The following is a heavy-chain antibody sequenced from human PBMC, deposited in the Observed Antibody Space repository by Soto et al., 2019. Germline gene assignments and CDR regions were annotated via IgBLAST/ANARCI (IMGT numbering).Heavy chain of an antibody. V-gene: IGHV1-18*01. D-gene: IGHD2-15*01. J-gene: IGHJ3*02. CDR1: GYTFTGYG. CDR3: ARLDLLGYCSGGSCFLHAFDI. CDR2: ISAYNGNT. Sequence: ASVKVSCKASGYTFTGYGISWVRQAPGQGLEWMGWISAYNGNTNYAQKLQGRVTMTTDTSTSTAYMELRSLRSDDTAVYYCARLDLLGYCSGGSCFLHAFDIWGQGTMVTVSS.